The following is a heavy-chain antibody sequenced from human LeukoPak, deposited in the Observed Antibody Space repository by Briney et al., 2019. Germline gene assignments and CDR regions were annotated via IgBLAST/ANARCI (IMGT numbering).Heavy chain of an antibody. CDR3: AKMKVGGPPLTTRTYGMDV. J-gene: IGHJ6*02. Sequence: PGGSLRLSCAASGFIFSDYSMNWVRQAPGKGLEWVSDISGSGNNAYYADSVKGRFTISRDNSKNTLYLRMNSLRAEDTAVYYCAKMKVGGPPLTTRTYGMDVWGQGTTVTVSS. CDR2: ISGSGNNA. D-gene: IGHD2-15*01. CDR1: GFIFSDYS. V-gene: IGHV3-23*01.